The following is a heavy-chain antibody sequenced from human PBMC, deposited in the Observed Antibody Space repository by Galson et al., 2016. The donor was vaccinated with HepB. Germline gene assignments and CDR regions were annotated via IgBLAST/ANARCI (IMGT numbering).Heavy chain of an antibody. V-gene: IGHV3-33*01. Sequence: SLRLSCAASGFTFSSFGMHWVRQAPGKGLEWVAVIWFDGSLKYYADSVKGRFTISRDNSKNILNLQMDSLRAEDTAMYYCARIQEGSAWGRLDSWGQGALVTVSS. D-gene: IGHD2-15*01. J-gene: IGHJ4*02. CDR1: GFTFSSFG. CDR2: IWFDGSLK. CDR3: ARIQEGSAWGRLDS.